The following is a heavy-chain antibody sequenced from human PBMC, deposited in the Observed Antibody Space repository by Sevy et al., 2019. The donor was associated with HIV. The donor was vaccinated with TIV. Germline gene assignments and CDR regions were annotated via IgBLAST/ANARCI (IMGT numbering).Heavy chain of an antibody. Sequence: SETLSLTCTVSGGSISGHYWGWIRQSPGKGLEWIAYVYDSGSSNYNPSLRSRVTISLDSSKTQFSLRLSSVTAADTAVYFCARGGAFISSDTIGFQSFFDSWGPGTLVTVSS. D-gene: IGHD2-21*01. CDR3: ARGGAFISSDTIGFQSFFDS. CDR1: GGSISGHY. CDR2: VYDSGSS. J-gene: IGHJ4*02. V-gene: IGHV4-59*11.